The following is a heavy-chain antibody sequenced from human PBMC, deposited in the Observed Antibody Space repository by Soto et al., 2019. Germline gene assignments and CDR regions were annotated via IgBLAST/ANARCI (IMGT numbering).Heavy chain of an antibody. D-gene: IGHD3-10*01. CDR3: ARDQIGTMVRGVIGPHPNYYNYYGMDV. V-gene: IGHV1-2*04. Sequence: ASVKVSCKASGYTFTGYYMHWVRQAPGQGLEWMGWINPNSGGTNYAQKFQGWVTMTRDTSISTAYMELSRLRSDDTAVYYCARDQIGTMVRGVIGPHPNYYNYYGMDVWGQGTTVTVCS. CDR1: GYTFTGYY. J-gene: IGHJ6*02. CDR2: INPNSGGT.